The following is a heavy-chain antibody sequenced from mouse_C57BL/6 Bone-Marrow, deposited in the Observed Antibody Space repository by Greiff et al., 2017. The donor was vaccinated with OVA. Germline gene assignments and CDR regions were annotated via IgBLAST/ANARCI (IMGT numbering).Heavy chain of an antibody. D-gene: IGHD2-3*01. CDR2: INPYNGGT. Sequence: EVQGVESGPVLVKPGASVKMSCKASGYTFTDYYMNWVKQSHGKSLEWIGVINPYNGGTSYNQKFKGKATLTVDKSSSTAYMELNSLTSEDSAVYYCARSRWLLRPYFDYWGQGTTLTVSS. CDR1: GYTFTDYY. CDR3: ARSRWLLRPYFDY. V-gene: IGHV1-19*01. J-gene: IGHJ2*01.